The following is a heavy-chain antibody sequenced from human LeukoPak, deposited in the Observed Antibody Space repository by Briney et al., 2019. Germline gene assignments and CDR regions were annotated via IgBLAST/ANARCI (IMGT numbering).Heavy chain of an antibody. D-gene: IGHD6-13*01. Sequence: ASVNVSCKSTGYTFTSYYRHWVRQAPGQGLEWMGIINPSGGSTSYAQKFQGRVTMTRDTSTSTVYMELSSLRSEDTAGYYCARDPHSTSWYDSWGQGTLVTVSS. CDR3: ARDPHSTSWYDS. CDR1: GYTFTSYY. CDR2: INPSGGST. J-gene: IGHJ5*01. V-gene: IGHV1-46*01.